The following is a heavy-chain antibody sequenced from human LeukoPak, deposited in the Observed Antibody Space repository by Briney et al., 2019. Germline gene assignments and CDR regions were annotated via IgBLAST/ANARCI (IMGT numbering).Heavy chain of an antibody. J-gene: IGHJ4*02. D-gene: IGHD5-18*01. CDR2: TYAGGST. CDR1: GFTDSSSY. V-gene: IGHV3-53*01. CDR3: AKKRGYNYGYDY. Sequence: GGSLRLSCAASGFTDSSSYMSWVRQAPGKGLEWVSVTYAGGSTYYADSVKGRFTISRDNSKNTLYLQLNSLRAEDTAVYYCAKKRGYNYGYDYWGQGTLVTVSS.